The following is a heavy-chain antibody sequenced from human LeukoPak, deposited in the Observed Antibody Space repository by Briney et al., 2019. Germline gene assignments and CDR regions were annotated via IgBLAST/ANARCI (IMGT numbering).Heavy chain of an antibody. CDR1: GFTFSSYE. CDR3: AHRGGQGDAFDI. CDR2: ISSSGSTI. J-gene: IGHJ3*02. D-gene: IGHD3-16*01. V-gene: IGHV3-48*03. Sequence: GGSLRLSCAASGFTFSSYEMNWVRQAPGKGLEWVSYISSSGSTIYYADSVKGRFTISRDNAKNSLYLQMNSLRAEDAAVYYCAHRGGQGDAFDIWGQGTMVTVSS.